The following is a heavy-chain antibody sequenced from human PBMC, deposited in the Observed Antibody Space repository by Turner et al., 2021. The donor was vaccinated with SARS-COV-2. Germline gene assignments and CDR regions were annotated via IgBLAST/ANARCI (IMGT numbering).Heavy chain of an antibody. J-gene: IGHJ4*02. CDR3: STRVFTDYGSGRAGDY. CDR1: GFTFSSYT. V-gene: IGHV3-21*01. D-gene: IGHD3-10*01. CDR2: ISSYGSYK. Sequence: EVQLVESGGGLVKPGGARRLSCPASGFTFSSYTMTWVGRAPGEGREWVSAISSYGSYKYYADSVKGRFTITRDNDKNSLYLQMNSLRAEDTAVYYCSTRVFTDYGSGRAGDYWGQGTLVTVSS.